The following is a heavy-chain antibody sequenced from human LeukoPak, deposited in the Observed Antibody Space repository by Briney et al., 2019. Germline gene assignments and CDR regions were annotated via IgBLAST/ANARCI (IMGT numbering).Heavy chain of an antibody. CDR2: IYYSGST. V-gene: IGHV4-59*01. CDR1: GGSISSYY. Sequence: AESLSLTCAVSGGSISSYYWSWVRQPPGKGLEWIGYIYYSGSTNYNPSRKSRVTISVDTSKNQVSLKLSSEPAADTAVYYCARVWRIGQPNNWFYPWGQGTLVTVSS. CDR3: ARVWRIGQPNNWFYP. J-gene: IGHJ5*02. D-gene: IGHD1-26*01.